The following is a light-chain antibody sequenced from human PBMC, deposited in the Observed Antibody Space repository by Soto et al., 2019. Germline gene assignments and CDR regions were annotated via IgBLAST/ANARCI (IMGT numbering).Light chain of an antibody. CDR1: SNDVGGYNY. CDR3: SSYTTSSTVI. V-gene: IGLV2-14*01. J-gene: IGLJ2*01. Sequence: QSVLTQPASVSGSPGQSITISCTGTSNDVGGYNYVSWHQQHPGKAPKLRIYDVSNRPSGVSNRFSGSKSGNTASLTISGLQAEDEADYYCSSYTTSSTVIFGGGTKLTVL. CDR2: DVS.